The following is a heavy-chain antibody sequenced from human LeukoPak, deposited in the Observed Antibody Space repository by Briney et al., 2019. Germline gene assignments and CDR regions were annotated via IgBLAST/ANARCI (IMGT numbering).Heavy chain of an antibody. CDR2: IYYSGST. CDR3: ARERPGPLAMDAFDI. V-gene: IGHV4-39*07. J-gene: IGHJ3*02. CDR1: GGSISSSSYY. Sequence: SETLSLTCTVSGGSISSSSYYWGWIRQPPGKGLEWIGSIYYSGSTYYNPSLKSRVTISVDTSKNQFSLKLSSVTAADTAVYYCARERPGPLAMDAFDIWGQEIMVTVSS.